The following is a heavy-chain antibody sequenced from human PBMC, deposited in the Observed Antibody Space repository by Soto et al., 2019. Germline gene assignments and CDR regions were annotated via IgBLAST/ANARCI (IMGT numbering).Heavy chain of an antibody. CDR2: IIPIVETP. CDR1: GGTFNSYD. D-gene: IGHD3-16*01. Sequence: QVQLVQSGAEVKKPGSSMKVSCKASGGTFNSYDINWVRQAPGQGLEWMGGIIPIVETPKYAQKFQGRVTVTADESTNTVYMELSSLRSADTAMYYCARLPRPNDYDASAVFKDNGFVHWGQGTLVTVSS. CDR3: ARLPRPNDYDASAVFKDNGFVH. J-gene: IGHJ5*02. V-gene: IGHV1-69*01.